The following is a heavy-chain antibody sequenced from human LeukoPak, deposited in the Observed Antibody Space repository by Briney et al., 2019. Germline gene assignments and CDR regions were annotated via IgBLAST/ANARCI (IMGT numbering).Heavy chain of an antibody. V-gene: IGHV4-59*01. J-gene: IGHJ4*02. CDR3: ARQTMVRGVPFDY. Sequence: SETLSLTCTVSGGSIGNYFWTWIRQPPGKGLEWIGFISYSGSTNYNPSLKSRVTMSVDTSKNQFSLKVSSVTAADTAVYYCARQTMVRGVPFDYWGQGTLVTVSS. CDR2: ISYSGST. CDR1: GGSIGNYF. D-gene: IGHD3-10*01.